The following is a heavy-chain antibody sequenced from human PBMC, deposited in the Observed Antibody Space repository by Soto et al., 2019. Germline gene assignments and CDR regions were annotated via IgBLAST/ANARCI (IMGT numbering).Heavy chain of an antibody. CDR1: GGTFSSYT. Sequence: QVQLVQSGAEVKKPGSSVKVSCKASGGTFSSYTISWVRQAPGQGLEWMGRIIPILGIANYAQKFQGRVTITADKPTSTAYMGLSSLGSEDTAVYYCAGEGGRAVFDYWGQGTLVTVSS. D-gene: IGHD1-26*01. CDR2: IIPILGIA. CDR3: AGEGGRAVFDY. V-gene: IGHV1-69*08. J-gene: IGHJ4*02.